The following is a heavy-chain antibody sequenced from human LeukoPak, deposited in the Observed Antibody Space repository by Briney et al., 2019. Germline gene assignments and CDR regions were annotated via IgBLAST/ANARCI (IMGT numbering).Heavy chain of an antibody. J-gene: IGHJ4*02. D-gene: IGHD3-10*01. V-gene: IGHV3-7*01. CDR2: IKQDG. Sequence: GGSLRLSCAASGFTFSGYWMSWDRQAPGKGLEWVANIKQDGVDSVKGRFTISGDNAKNSLYLQMNSLRAEDTAVYYCAREIRTMIRGVIVTYYFDYWGQGTLVTVSS. CDR1: GFTFSGYW. CDR3: AREIRTMIRGVIVTYYFDY.